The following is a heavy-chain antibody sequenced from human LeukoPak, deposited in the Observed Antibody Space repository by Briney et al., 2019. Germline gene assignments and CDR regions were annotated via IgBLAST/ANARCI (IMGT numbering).Heavy chain of an antibody. D-gene: IGHD6-13*01. J-gene: IGHJ5*02. V-gene: IGHV3-33*01. Sequence: GGSLRLSCAASGFTFSSCGMHWVRQAPGKGLEWVAVIWYDGSNEYYADSVKGRFTISRDNSKNTLYLQMNSLRAEDTAVYYCARGRIAAAGTGWFDPWGQGTLVTVSS. CDR3: ARGRIAAAGTGWFDP. CDR1: GFTFSSCG. CDR2: IWYDGSNE.